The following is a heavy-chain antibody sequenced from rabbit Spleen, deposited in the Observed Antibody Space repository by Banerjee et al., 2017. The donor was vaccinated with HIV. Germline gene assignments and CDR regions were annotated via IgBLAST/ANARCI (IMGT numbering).Heavy chain of an antibody. CDR1: GVSFNDKDV. V-gene: IGHV1S45*01. CDR3: ARDGAGGSYFAL. CDR2: IYGGDGIST. D-gene: IGHD8-1*01. Sequence: QEQLEESGGGLVKPEGSLTLTCKASGVSFNDKDVMCWVRQAPGKGLEWIACIYGGDGISTAYASWAKGRFTVSKTSSTTVTLQMTSLTAADTATYFCARDGAGGSYFALWGPGTLVTVS. J-gene: IGHJ4*01.